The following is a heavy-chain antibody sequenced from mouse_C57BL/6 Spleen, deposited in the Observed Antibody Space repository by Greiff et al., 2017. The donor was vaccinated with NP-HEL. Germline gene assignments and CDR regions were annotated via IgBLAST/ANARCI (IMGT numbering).Heavy chain of an antibody. V-gene: IGHV7-1*01. D-gene: IGHD2-3*01. Sequence: EVQLVESGGGLVQSGRSLRLSCATSGFTFSDFYMEWVRQAPGKGLEWIAASRNKANDYTTEYSASVKGRFIVSRDTSQSILYLQMNALRAEDTAIYYCARDVYDGYPFAYWGQGTLVTVSA. CDR2: SRNKANDYTT. CDR3: ARDVYDGYPFAY. CDR1: GFTFSDFY. J-gene: IGHJ3*01.